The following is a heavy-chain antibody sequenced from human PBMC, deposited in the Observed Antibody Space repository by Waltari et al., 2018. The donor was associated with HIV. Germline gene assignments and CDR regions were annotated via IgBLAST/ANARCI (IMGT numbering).Heavy chain of an antibody. CDR1: GGTFSSYA. D-gene: IGHD2-2*01. CDR3: ARVSNCSSTSCSFYYGMDV. Sequence: QVQLVQSGAEVKKPGSSVKVSCTASGGTFSSYAISWVRTAPGQGLEWMGGIIPIGGTANYAQKFQGRVTITADESTSTAYMELSSLRSEDTAVYYCARVSNCSSTSCSFYYGMDVWGQGTTVTVSS. V-gene: IGHV1-69*12. CDR2: IIPIGGTA. J-gene: IGHJ6*02.